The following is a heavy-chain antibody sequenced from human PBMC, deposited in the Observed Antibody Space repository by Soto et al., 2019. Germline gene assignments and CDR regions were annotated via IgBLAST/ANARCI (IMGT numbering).Heavy chain of an antibody. CDR3: AKDLTLYSSSSAVDY. CDR1: GFTFSSYA. D-gene: IGHD6-6*01. Sequence: PGGSLRLSCAASGFTFSSYAMSWVRQAPGKGLEWVSAISGSGGSTYYADSVKGRFTISRDNSKNTLYLQMNSLRAEDTAVYFCAKDLTLYSSSSAVDYWGQGTLVTVSS. J-gene: IGHJ4*02. CDR2: ISGSGGST. V-gene: IGHV3-23*01.